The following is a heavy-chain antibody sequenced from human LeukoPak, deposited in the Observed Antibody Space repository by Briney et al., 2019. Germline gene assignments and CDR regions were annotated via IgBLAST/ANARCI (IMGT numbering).Heavy chain of an antibody. CDR1: GYTFTGYY. V-gene: IGHV1-2*02. D-gene: IGHD1-26*01. J-gene: IGHJ4*02. CDR3: ASWGSGSYWSFDY. Sequence: ASVKVSCKASGYTFTGYYMHWVRQAPGQGLEWMGWINPNSGGTNYAQKFQGRVTMTRNTSISTAYMELSSLRSEDTAVYYCASWGSGSYWSFDYWGQGTLVTVSS. CDR2: INPNSGGT.